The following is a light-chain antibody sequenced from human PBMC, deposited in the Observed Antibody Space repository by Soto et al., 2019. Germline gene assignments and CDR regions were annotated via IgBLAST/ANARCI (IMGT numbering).Light chain of an antibody. CDR3: CSCVSGSPFDVL. Sequence: QSALTQPPSASGSPGQSVAISCTGTSSDVGGYNYVSWYQQHPGKAPKLMIYEVNKRPSGVPDRFSGSKSGNTASLTVSGLQAEDEADYYCCSCVSGSPFDVLFGGGTKVTVL. V-gene: IGLV2-8*01. J-gene: IGLJ3*02. CDR2: EVN. CDR1: SSDVGGYNY.